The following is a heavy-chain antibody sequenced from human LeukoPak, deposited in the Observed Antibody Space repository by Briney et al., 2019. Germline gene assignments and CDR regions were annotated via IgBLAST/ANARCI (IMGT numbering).Heavy chain of an antibody. D-gene: IGHD4/OR15-4a*01. J-gene: IGHJ4*02. Sequence: PGGSLRLSCAASGFTFSSYAMSWVRQAPGKGLEWVSAISASGGNTYFADSVKGRFIISRDNSKNTLYLQMNSLRAEDTAVYYCARRAGAYSHPYDYWGQGTLVTVSS. CDR1: GFTFSSYA. CDR2: ISASGGNT. V-gene: IGHV3-23*01. CDR3: ARRAGAYSHPYDY.